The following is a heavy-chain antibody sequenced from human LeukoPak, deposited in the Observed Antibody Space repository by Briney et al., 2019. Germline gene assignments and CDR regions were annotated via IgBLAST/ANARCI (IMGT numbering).Heavy chain of an antibody. CDR2: ISGSGGST. D-gene: IGHD1-26*01. V-gene: IGHV3-23*01. J-gene: IGHJ4*02. Sequence: ETLSLTCTVSGGSISSYYWSWIRQPPGKGLEWVSAISGSGGSTYYADSVKGRFTISRDNSKNTLYLQMNSLRAEDTAVYYCANRAEPLDYWGQGTLVTVSS. CDR1: GGSISSYY. CDR3: ANRAEPLDY.